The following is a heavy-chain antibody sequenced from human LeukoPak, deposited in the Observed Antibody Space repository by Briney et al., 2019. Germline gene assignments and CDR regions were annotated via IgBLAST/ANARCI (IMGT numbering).Heavy chain of an antibody. CDR2: IIPIFGTA. CDR1: GGTFSSYA. V-gene: IGHV1-69*13. D-gene: IGHD3-22*01. CDR3: ARGGYSSGYYH. J-gene: IGHJ5*02. Sequence: SVKVSCKASGGTFSSYASSWVRQAPGQVLEWMGGIIPIFGTANYAQKFQGRVTITADESTCTAYMELSSLRSEDTAVYYCARGGYSSGYYHWGQGTLVTVSS.